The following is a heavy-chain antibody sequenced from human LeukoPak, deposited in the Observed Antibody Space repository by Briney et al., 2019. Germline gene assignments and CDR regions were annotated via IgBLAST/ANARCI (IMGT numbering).Heavy chain of an antibody. CDR3: ARDRGGSGYDLYYYYGMDV. Sequence: SETLSLTCTVSGGSISSGGYYWSWIRQHPGKGLEWIGYIYYSGSTYYNPSLKSRVTISVDTSKNQFSLKLSSVTAADTAVYHCARDRGGSGYDLYYYYGMDVWGQGTTVTVSS. J-gene: IGHJ6*02. D-gene: IGHD5-12*01. CDR2: IYYSGST. V-gene: IGHV4-31*03. CDR1: GGSISSGGYY.